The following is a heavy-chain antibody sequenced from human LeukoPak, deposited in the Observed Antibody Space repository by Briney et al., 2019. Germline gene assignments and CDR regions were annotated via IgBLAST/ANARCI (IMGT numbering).Heavy chain of an antibody. J-gene: IGHJ5*02. V-gene: IGHV1-69*06. CDR2: IIPIFGTA. CDR1: GGTFSSYA. Sequence: SVKVSCKASGGTFSSYAISWVRQAPGQGLEWMGGIIPIFGTANHAQKFQGRVTITADKSTSTAYMELSSLRSEDTAVYYCARALYYYGSGSYHYNWFDPWGQGTLVTVSS. D-gene: IGHD3-10*01. CDR3: ARALYYYGSGSYHYNWFDP.